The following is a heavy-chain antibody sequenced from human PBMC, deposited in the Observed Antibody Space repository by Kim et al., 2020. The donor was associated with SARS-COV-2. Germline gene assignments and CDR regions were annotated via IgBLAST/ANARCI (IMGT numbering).Heavy chain of an antibody. D-gene: IGHD2-15*01. Sequence: GGSTYYADSVKGRFTISRDNSKNTLYLQMNSLRAEDTAVYYCARGGPEGYWGQGTLVTVSS. CDR2: GGST. V-gene: IGHV3-66*01. J-gene: IGHJ4*02. CDR3: ARGGPEGY.